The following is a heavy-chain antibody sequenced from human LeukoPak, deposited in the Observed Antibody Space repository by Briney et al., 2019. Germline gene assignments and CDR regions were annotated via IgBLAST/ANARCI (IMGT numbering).Heavy chain of an antibody. V-gene: IGHV1-18*01. D-gene: IGHD2-15*01. CDR3: ARDAPYCSGGSCYSGAYYYYGMDV. CDR1: GYTFTSYG. CDR2: ISAYNGNT. Sequence: ASVKVSCKASGYTFTSYGISWVRQAPGQGLEWMGWISAYNGNTNYAQKLQGRVTMTTDTSTSTAYMELRSLRSDDTAEYYCARDAPYCSGGSCYSGAYYYYGMDVWGQGTTVTVSS. J-gene: IGHJ6*02.